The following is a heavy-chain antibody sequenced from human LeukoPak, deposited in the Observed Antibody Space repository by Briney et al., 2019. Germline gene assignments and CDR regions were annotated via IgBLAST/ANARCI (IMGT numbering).Heavy chain of an antibody. Sequence: GASVKVSCKASGYTFTGYYMHWVRQAPGQGLEWMGWINPNSGGTNYAQKFQGRVTMTRDTSISTAYTELSRLRSDDTAVYYCATRKGYYYGSGSYYNSLNYYGMDVWGQGTTVTVSS. V-gene: IGHV1-2*02. D-gene: IGHD3-10*01. CDR2: INPNSGGT. J-gene: IGHJ6*02. CDR3: ATRKGYYYGSGSYYNSLNYYGMDV. CDR1: GYTFTGYY.